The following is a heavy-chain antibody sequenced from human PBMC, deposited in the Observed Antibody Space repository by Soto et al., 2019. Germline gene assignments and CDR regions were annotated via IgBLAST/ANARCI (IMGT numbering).Heavy chain of an antibody. D-gene: IGHD3-10*01. CDR1: GFTVSSNY. Sequence: EVKLVESGGGLVKPGWSLRLSCAVSGFTVSSNYMTWVRQAPGKGLECVSIIYSGGSTDYADSVKARFIISRDNSKNTLYLQMNSLRVEDTAVYYCARRHYYGSDWGQGTLVTVSS. CDR3: ARRHYYGSD. J-gene: IGHJ4*02. V-gene: IGHV3-66*04. CDR2: IYSGGST.